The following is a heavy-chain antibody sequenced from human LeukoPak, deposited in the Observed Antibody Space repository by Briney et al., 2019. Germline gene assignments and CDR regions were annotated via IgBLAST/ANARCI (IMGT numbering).Heavy chain of an antibody. Sequence: GRSLRLSCAASGFTFSSYAMHWVRQAPGKGLEWVAVISYDGSNKYYADSVKGRFTISRDNSKNTLYLQMNSLRAEDTAVYYCARDGLQLVGYYCMDVWGQGTTVTVSS. CDR2: ISYDGSNK. CDR3: ARDGLQLVGYYCMDV. D-gene: IGHD6-6*01. V-gene: IGHV3-30-3*01. CDR1: GFTFSSYA. J-gene: IGHJ6*02.